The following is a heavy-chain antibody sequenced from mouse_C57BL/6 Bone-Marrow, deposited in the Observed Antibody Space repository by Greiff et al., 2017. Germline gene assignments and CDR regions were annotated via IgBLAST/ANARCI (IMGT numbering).Heavy chain of an antibody. J-gene: IGHJ2*01. CDR3: TCLTTVAVRYYFDY. D-gene: IGHD1-1*01. CDR1: GFNIKDDY. CDR2: IDPENGDT. Sequence: EVQLQQSGAELVRPGASVKLSCTASGFNIKDDYMHWVKQRPEQGLEWIGWIDPENGDTEYASKFQGKATITADTSSNTAYLQLSRLTSEDTAVYYCTCLTTVAVRYYFDYWGQGTTLTVSS. V-gene: IGHV14-4*01.